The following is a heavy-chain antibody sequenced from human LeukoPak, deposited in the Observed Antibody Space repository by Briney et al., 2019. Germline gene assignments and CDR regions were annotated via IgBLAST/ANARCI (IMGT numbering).Heavy chain of an antibody. CDR3: ARKYSSGWSLNWFDP. CDR2: IYYSGST. J-gene: IGHJ5*02. D-gene: IGHD6-19*01. CDR1: GGSFSGYY. Sequence: SETLSLTCAVYGGSFSGYYWSWIRQPPGKGLEWIGYIYYSGSTNYNPSLKSRVTISVDTSKNQFSLKLSSVTAADTAVYYCARKYSSGWSLNWFDPWGQGTLVTVSS. V-gene: IGHV4-59*01.